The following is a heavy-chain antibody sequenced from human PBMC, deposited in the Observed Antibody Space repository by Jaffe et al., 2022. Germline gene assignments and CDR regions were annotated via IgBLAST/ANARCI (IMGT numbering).Heavy chain of an antibody. CDR2: ISGSGGST. D-gene: IGHD2-15*01. Sequence: EVQLLESGGGLVQPGGSLRLSCAASGFTFSSYAMSWVRQAPGKGLEWVSAISGSGGSTYYADSVKGRFTISRDNSKNTLYLQMNSLRAEDTAVYYCAKDEPHIVVVVAAEYYFDYWGQGTLVTVSS. CDR1: GFTFSSYA. V-gene: IGHV3-23*01. J-gene: IGHJ4*02. CDR3: AKDEPHIVVVVAAEYYFDY.